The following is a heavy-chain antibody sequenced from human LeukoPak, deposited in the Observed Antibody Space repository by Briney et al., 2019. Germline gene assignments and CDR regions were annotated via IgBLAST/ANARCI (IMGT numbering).Heavy chain of an antibody. Sequence: PSETLSLTCTVSGGSISSGDYYWSWIRQPPGKGLEWIGYIYYSGSTYYNPSLKSRVTISVDTSKNQFSLKLSSVTAADTAVYYCARTPTFNHFGVVISRYMDVWGKGTTVTVSS. J-gene: IGHJ6*03. D-gene: IGHD3-3*01. CDR1: GGSISSGDYY. V-gene: IGHV4-30-4*08. CDR2: IYYSGST. CDR3: ARTPTFNHFGVVISRYMDV.